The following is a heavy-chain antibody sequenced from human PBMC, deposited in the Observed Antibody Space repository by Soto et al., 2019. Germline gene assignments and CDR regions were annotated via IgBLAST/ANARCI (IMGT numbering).Heavy chain of an antibody. J-gene: IGHJ6*03. CDR1: GFTFSSYS. Sequence: GGSLRLSCAASGFTFSSYSMNWVRQAPGKGLEWVSSISSSSSYIYYADSVKGRFTISRDNAKNSLYLQMNSLRAEDTAVYYCAREGGDYYGSGSDAPTVYMDVWGKGTTVTVSS. CDR2: ISSSSSYI. D-gene: IGHD3-10*01. V-gene: IGHV3-21*01. CDR3: AREGGDYYGSGSDAPTVYMDV.